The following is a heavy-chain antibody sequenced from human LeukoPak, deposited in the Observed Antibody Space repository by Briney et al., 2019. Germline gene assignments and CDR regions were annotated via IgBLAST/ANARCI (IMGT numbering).Heavy chain of an antibody. V-gene: IGHV4-4*07. D-gene: IGHD3-10*01. CDR2: VYPSGST. CDR1: GGSISSDY. CDR3: ARAGPPLYGSVEGYFDY. J-gene: IGHJ4*02. Sequence: SETLSLTCTVSGGSISSDYWSWFRQPAGKGLEWIGRVYPSGSTYYNPSLKSRVTISVDTSKNQFSLKLSSVTAADTAVYYCARAGPPLYGSVEGYFDYWGQGTLVTVSS.